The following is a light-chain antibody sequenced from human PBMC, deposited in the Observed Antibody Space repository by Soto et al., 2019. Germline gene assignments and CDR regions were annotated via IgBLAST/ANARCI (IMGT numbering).Light chain of an antibody. CDR3: QQRSNWPRT. J-gene: IGKJ1*01. CDR2: DVS. V-gene: IGKV3-11*01. CDR1: QTISSY. Sequence: IVLTQSPVTLSLSPGERATLSCRASQTISSYLIWYQQKPGQAPRLLMYDVSNRATGIPARFSGSGSGTDFTLTISSLEPEDLAVYYCQQRSNWPRTFGQGTKVDIK.